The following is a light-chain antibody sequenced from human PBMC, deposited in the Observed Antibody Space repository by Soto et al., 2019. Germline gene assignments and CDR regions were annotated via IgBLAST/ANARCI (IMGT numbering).Light chain of an antibody. J-gene: IGKJ5*01. V-gene: IGKV1-5*03. CDR1: QSIRTW. CDR2: RAS. CDR3: QQYDRFPIT. Sequence: DIQMTQSPSTLSASIGDSVTITCRASQSIRTWLAWHQQKPGKAPNLLIYRASRLGSGVSSRFSGSGSGTEFTLTISSLQPGDVAIYYCQQYDRFPITFGQGTRLEI.